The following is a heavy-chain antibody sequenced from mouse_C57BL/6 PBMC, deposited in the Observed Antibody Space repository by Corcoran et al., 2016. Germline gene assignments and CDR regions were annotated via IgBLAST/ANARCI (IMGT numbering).Heavy chain of an antibody. D-gene: IGHD1-1*01. Sequence: QVQLQQSGAELVKPGASVKISCKASGYAFSSYWMNWVKQRPGKGLEWIGQIYPGDGDTNYNGKFKGKATLTADKSSSTAYMQLSSLTSEDSAVYFCAITTVVGEAFAYWGQGTLVTVSA. V-gene: IGHV1-80*01. CDR3: AITTVVGEAFAY. J-gene: IGHJ3*01. CDR2: IYPGDGDT. CDR1: GYAFSSYW.